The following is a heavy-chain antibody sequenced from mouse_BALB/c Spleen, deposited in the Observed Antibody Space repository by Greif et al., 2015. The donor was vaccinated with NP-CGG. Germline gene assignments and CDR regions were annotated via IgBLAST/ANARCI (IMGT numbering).Heavy chain of an antibody. CDR1: GYTFTDYY. Sequence: PVESGPELVKPGASVKISCKASGYTFTDYYINWVKQKPGQGLEWIGWIYPGSGNTKYNEKFKGKATLTVDTSSSTAYMQLSSLTSEDTAVYFCARRTGTEAMDYWGQGTSVTVSS. V-gene: IGHV1-84*02. CDR3: ARRTGTEAMDY. D-gene: IGHD4-1*01. J-gene: IGHJ4*01. CDR2: IYPGSGNT.